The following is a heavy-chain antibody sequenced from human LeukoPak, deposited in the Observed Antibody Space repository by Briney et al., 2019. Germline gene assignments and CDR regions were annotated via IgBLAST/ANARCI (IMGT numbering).Heavy chain of an antibody. D-gene: IGHD6-19*01. CDR3: ARDWSSSGWYDY. V-gene: IGHV4-59*01. CDR1: GGSISSYY. J-gene: IGHJ4*02. Sequence: SETLSLTCTVSGGSISSYYWSWIRQPPGKGLEWIGYIYYSGSTNYNPSLKGRVTISVDTSKNQFSLKLSSVAAADTAVYYCARDWSSSGWYDYWGQGTLVTVSS. CDR2: IYYSGST.